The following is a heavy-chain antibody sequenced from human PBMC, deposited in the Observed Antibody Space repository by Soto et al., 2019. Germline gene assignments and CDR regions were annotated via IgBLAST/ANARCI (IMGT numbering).Heavy chain of an antibody. Sequence: SETLSLTCTVSGGSVSSGSYYWSWIRQPPGKGLEWIGYIYYSGSTNYNPSLKSRVTISVDTSKSQSSLKLSSVTAADTAVYYCARDQRTTGTTSWFDPWGQGTLVTVSS. D-gene: IGHD1-1*01. CDR2: IYYSGST. CDR1: GGSVSSGSYY. V-gene: IGHV4-61*01. J-gene: IGHJ5*02. CDR3: ARDQRTTGTTSWFDP.